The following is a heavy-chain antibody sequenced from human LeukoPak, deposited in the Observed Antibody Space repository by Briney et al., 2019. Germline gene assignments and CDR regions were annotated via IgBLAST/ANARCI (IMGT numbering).Heavy chain of an antibody. Sequence: PGGSLRLSCAASGFTFNSYSMHWVRQAPGKGLEWVAFISSDGRKTYSADSVKGRFTISRDNAKNTLYLQMNSLRAEDTAVYYCARGPRVVGATNIWYFDLWGRGTLVTVSS. CDR2: ISSDGRKT. V-gene: IGHV3-30*03. CDR3: ARGPRVVGATNIWYFDL. J-gene: IGHJ2*01. D-gene: IGHD1-26*01. CDR1: GFTFNSYS.